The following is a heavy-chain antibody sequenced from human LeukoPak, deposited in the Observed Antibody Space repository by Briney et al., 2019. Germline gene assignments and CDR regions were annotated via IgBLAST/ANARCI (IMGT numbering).Heavy chain of an antibody. CDR3: ARDVLGADDYYGSGDGGNWLDP. V-gene: IGHV1-18*04. D-gene: IGHD3-10*01. CDR2: ISAYNGNT. CDR1: GYTFTSYG. Sequence: ASVKVSCKASGYTFTSYGISWVRQAPGQVLEWMGWISAYNGNTNYAQKLQGRVTMTTDTSTSTAYMELRSLRSDDTAVYYCARDVLGADDYYGSGDGGNWLDPWGQGTLVTVSS. J-gene: IGHJ5*02.